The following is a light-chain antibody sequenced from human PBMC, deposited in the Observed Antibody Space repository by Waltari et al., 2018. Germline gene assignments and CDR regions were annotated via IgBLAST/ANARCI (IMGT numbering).Light chain of an antibody. J-gene: IGLJ2*01. CDR1: SVDVGGYHY. CDR3: SSYAGSNKGV. Sequence: QSALTQPPSTSGSPGQSVTISCTRTSVDVGGYHYVPWYQQHPGKAPKLMIYEVSKRPSGVSDPFSGSKSGNTASLTVSGLQAEDEADYYCSSYAGSNKGVFGGGTKLTVL. V-gene: IGLV2-8*01. CDR2: EVS.